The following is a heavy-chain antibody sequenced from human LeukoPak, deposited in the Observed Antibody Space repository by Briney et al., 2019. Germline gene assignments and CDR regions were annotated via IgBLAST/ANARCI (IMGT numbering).Heavy chain of an antibody. CDR3: AKDKGAGGPVPYGSSWGIDY. D-gene: IGHD6-13*01. CDR1: GFTFSTYG. CDR2: IRYDGSNK. Sequence: GGSLRLSCAASGFTFSTYGMHWVRQAPGKGLEWVAFIRYDGSNKYYAGSVKGRFTISRDNSKNTLYLKMNSQRAEDTAVYYCAKDKGAGGPVPYGSSWGIDYWGQGTLVTVSS. J-gene: IGHJ4*02. V-gene: IGHV3-30*02.